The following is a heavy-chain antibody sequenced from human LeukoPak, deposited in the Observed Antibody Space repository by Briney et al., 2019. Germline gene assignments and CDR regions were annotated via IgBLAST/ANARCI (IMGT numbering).Heavy chain of an antibody. Sequence: GGSLRLSCAASGFTFSYYGMHWVRQAPGKGLEWVALVWYDGSDKFYEDSVKGRFTISRDNSKNTLYLQMNSLRAEDTAVYYCARDRSYGSGTYYPYYWGQGTLVTVSS. CDR2: VWYDGSDK. CDR3: ARDRSYGSGTYYPYY. D-gene: IGHD3-10*01. V-gene: IGHV3-33*01. J-gene: IGHJ4*02. CDR1: GFTFSYYG.